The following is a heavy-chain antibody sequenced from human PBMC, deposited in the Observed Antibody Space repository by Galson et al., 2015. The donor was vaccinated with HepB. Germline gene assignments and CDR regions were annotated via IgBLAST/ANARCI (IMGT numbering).Heavy chain of an antibody. V-gene: IGHV1-46*03. CDR1: GYTFTSYY. CDR2: INPSGGST. Sequence: SVKVSCKASGYTFTSYYMHWVRQAPGQGLEWMGIINPSGGSTSYAQKFQGRVTMTRDTSTSTVYMELSSLRSEDTAVYYCAREGGGGYDILTGYYYWGQGTLVTVSS. J-gene: IGHJ4*02. CDR3: AREGGGGYDILTGYYY. D-gene: IGHD3-9*01.